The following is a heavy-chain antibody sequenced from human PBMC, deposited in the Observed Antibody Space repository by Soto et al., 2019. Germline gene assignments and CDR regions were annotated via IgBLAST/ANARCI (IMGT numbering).Heavy chain of an antibody. CDR1: GYTFTNYY. CDR3: ARGCGRNFDY. J-gene: IGHJ4*02. Sequence: ASVKVSCKASGYTFTNYYIHWVRQAPGQGLEWMGIIDPSGGSPTNAQKFQGRVTITRDTSASTAYMELSSLRSEDTAVYYCARGCGRNFDYWGQGTLVTVSS. V-gene: IGHV1-46*01. D-gene: IGHD2-21*01. CDR2: IDPSGGSP.